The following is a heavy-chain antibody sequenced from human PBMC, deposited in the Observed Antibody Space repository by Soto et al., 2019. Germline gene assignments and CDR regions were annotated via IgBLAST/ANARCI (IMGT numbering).Heavy chain of an antibody. CDR3: TRPHGGDYAFDI. CDR1: GGSIGTYY. CDR2: IYNGGNT. J-gene: IGHJ3*02. D-gene: IGHD4-17*01. Sequence: QVQLQESGPGLVKPSETLSVTYSVSGGSIGTYYWSWVRQSPGKGLEWLGYIYNGGNTKYNPSLGSRVTTSVDTSKDLLSLKLNSVTATDTAVYYCTRPHGGDYAFDICGQGTMVTVSS. V-gene: IGHV4-59*08.